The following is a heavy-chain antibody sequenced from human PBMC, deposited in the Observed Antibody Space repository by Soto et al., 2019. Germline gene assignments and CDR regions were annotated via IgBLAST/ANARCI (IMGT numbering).Heavy chain of an antibody. J-gene: IGHJ6*03. D-gene: IGHD3-3*01. CDR1: GGTFSSYT. CDR2: IIPILGIA. CDR3: ARLGGTIFGVVIIRSPKYYYKDV. Sequence: GASVKVSCKASGGTFSSYTISWVRQAPGQGLEWMGRIIPILGIANYAQKFQGRVTITADKSTSTAYMELSSLRSEDTAVYYCARLGGTIFGVVIIRSPKYYYKDVWGKGTTVTVSS. V-gene: IGHV1-69*02.